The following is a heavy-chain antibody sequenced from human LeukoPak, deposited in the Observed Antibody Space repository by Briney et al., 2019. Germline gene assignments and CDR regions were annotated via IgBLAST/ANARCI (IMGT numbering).Heavy chain of an antibody. J-gene: IGHJ5*01. D-gene: IGHD3-22*01. CDR3: ARDSYYYDSSGYSSITPDS. Sequence: SETLSLXCTVSGGSISSYYWSWIRQPAGKALEWIGRIYTSGSTNYNPSLKSRVTMSVDTSKNQFSLKLNSVTAADTAVYYCARDSYYYDSSGYSSITPDSWGQGTLVTVSS. V-gene: IGHV4-4*07. CDR1: GGSISSYY. CDR2: IYTSGST.